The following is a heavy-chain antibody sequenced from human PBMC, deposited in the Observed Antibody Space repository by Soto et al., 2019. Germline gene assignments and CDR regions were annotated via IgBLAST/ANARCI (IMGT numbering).Heavy chain of an antibody. CDR3: AKARGSSTPAPGTY. Sequence: PGGSLRLSCAASGFTFSTYAMSWVRQAPGKGLEWVSTISGSGGSTYYADSVKGRFTISRDNSKNTLYLQMNTLRAEDTAVYYCAKARGSSTPAPGTYWGQGTLVTVSS. V-gene: IGHV3-23*01. J-gene: IGHJ4*02. D-gene: IGHD2-2*01. CDR1: GFTFSTYA. CDR2: ISGSGGST.